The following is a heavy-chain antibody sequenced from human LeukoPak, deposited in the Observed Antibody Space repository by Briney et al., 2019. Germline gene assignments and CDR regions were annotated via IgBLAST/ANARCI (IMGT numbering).Heavy chain of an antibody. D-gene: IGHD4-17*01. CDR1: GFPFSSYA. Sequence: GGSLRLSCSASGFPFSSYAMHWVRQAPGKGLEYVSAISDSGGSTYYADSVKGRFTISRDNSKSTLYLQMNSLKAEDTAVYYCARGGVTTMTLRDLWLDYWGQGTLVTVSS. CDR3: ARGGVTTMTLRDLWLDY. V-gene: IGHV3-64*04. CDR2: ISDSGGST. J-gene: IGHJ4*02.